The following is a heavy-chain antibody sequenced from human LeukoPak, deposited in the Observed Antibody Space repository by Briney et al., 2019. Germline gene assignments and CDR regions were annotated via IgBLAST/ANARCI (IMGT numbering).Heavy chain of an antibody. CDR3: ARDISAVTTGDY. CDR2: IYSSGST. V-gene: IGHV4-4*07. J-gene: IGHJ4*02. Sequence: PWETLSLTCTVSGGSISDYFWNWIRQPAGKGLEWIGRIYSSGSTHYNPSLKGRATMSVDTPKNHFSLKLSSVTAADTAVYYCARDISAVTTGDYWGQGTLVTVSS. CDR1: GGSISDYF. D-gene: IGHD4-17*01.